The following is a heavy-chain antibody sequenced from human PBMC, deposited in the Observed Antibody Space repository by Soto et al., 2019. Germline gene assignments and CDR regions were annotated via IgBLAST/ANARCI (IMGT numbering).Heavy chain of an antibody. J-gene: IGHJ4*02. CDR2: IIPIFGTA. Sequence: SVKVSCKASGGTFSSYAISWVRQAPGQGLEWMGGIIPIFGTANYAQKFQGRVTITADESASTAYMELSSLRSEDTAVYYCASESYGGEFDYWGQGTLFTVSS. V-gene: IGHV1-69*13. CDR3: ASESYGGEFDY. D-gene: IGHD4-17*01. CDR1: GGTFSSYA.